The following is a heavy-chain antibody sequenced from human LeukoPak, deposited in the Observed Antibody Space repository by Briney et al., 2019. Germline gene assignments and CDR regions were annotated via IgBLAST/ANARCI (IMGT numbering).Heavy chain of an antibody. V-gene: IGHV3-23*01. J-gene: IGHJ4*02. CDR1: GFTFSSYG. CDR2: ISGSGGST. CDR3: AKTLSVGATAGGDY. D-gene: IGHD1-26*01. Sequence: DPGGSLRLSCAASGFTFSSYGMSWVRQAPGKGLEWVSAISGSGGSTYYADSVKGRFTISRDNAKNSLYLQMNSLRAEDTAVYYCAKTLSVGATAGGDYWGQGTLVTVSS.